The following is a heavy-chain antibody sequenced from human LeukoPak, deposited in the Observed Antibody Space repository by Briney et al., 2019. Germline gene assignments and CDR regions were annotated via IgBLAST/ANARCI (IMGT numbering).Heavy chain of an antibody. CDR2: IYPGDSDT. V-gene: IGHV5-51*01. J-gene: IGHJ3*01. Sequence: PGESLKISCQGSGYRFSSYWIAWVRQMPGKGLEWMGIIYPGDSDTRCSPSFQGQVTISAVKSVSTAYLQWSSLKASDTAMYYCARDDAFDVWGQGTMVTVSS. CDR1: GYRFSSYW. CDR3: ARDDAFDV.